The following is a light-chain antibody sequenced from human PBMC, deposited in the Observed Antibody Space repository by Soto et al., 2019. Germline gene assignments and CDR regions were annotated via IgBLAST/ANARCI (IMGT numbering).Light chain of an antibody. CDR1: PSVSSY. V-gene: IGKV3-11*02. J-gene: IGKJ1*01. Sequence: EIVLTQSPATLSLSPGDKATLSCRASPSVSSYLAWYQQKPGQAPRLLMYDASIRATGIPARFSCTGSERDFTLTITSLEPDDFAVYYCQQRSNWPWTFGQWTKVEIK. CDR3: QQRSNWPWT. CDR2: DAS.